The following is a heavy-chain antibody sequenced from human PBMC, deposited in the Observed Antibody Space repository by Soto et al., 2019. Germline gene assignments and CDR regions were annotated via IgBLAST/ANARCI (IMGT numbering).Heavy chain of an antibody. CDR1: GGSIRSGNYS. Sequence: PSETLSLTFTVSGGSIRSGNYSWSWIRQAPGKGLEWIGYIKYSGTSHFNPSLKSRVTISLDAYRNQFSLSLNCVTAAGVAVYDSSRDPPISPDYWYF. V-gene: IGHV4-30-4*01. CDR2: IKYSGTS. J-gene: IGHJ2*01. CDR3: SRDPPISPDYWYF.